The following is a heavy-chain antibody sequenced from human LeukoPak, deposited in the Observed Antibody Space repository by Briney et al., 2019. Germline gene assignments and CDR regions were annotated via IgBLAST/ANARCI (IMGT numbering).Heavy chain of an antibody. Sequence: SETLSLTCTVSGGSISSYYWSWIRQPPGKGLEWIGYIYDSGSTYYNPSLESRITISVDTSENRFSLKLSSVTATDTAVYYCARDCSGGSCYGAFDIWGQGTMVTVSS. CDR2: IYDSGST. CDR3: ARDCSGGSCYGAFDI. D-gene: IGHD2-15*01. J-gene: IGHJ3*02. V-gene: IGHV4-30-4*01. CDR1: GGSISSYY.